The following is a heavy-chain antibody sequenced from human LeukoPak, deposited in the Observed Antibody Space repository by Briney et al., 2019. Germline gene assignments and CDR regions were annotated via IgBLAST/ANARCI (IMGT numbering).Heavy chain of an antibody. D-gene: IGHD6-19*01. J-gene: IGHJ4*02. Sequence: GGSLRLSCAASGFTFSSYSMNWVRQAPGKGLEWVSSISSSSSYIYYADSVKGRFTISRDNAKNSLYLQMNSLRAEDTAVYYCAKVIWDSSGWYGGYYFDYWGQGTLVTVSS. CDR1: GFTFSSYS. V-gene: IGHV3-21*04. CDR3: AKVIWDSSGWYGGYYFDY. CDR2: ISSSSSYI.